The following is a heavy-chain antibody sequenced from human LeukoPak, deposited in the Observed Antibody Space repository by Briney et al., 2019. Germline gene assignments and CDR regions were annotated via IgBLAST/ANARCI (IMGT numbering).Heavy chain of an antibody. CDR2: INHSGST. V-gene: IGHV4-34*01. CDR1: GGSFSGYY. J-gene: IGHJ4*02. D-gene: IGHD3-3*01. CDR3: ARHGVRITIFGVVRPFDY. Sequence: SETLSLTCAVYGGSFSGYYWSWIRQPPGKGLEWIGEINHSGSTNYNPSLKSRVTISVDTSKNQFSLKLSSVTAADTAVYYCARHGVRITIFGVVRPFDYWGQGTLVTVSS.